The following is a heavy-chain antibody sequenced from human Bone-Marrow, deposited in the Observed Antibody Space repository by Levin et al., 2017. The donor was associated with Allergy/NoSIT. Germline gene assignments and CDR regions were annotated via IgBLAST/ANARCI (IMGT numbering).Heavy chain of an antibody. J-gene: IGHJ4*02. CDR1: GFTFSDYY. D-gene: IGHD6-6*01. V-gene: IGHV3-11*03. CDR2: IGSGGGDT. Sequence: AGGSLRLSCAASGFTFSDYYMTWIRQPPGKGLEWVSYIGSGGGDTKYADSVKGRFTISRDNAKKSLFLQMDSLRVEDTAVYYCARRSSAEYWGQGTLVTVYS. CDR3: ARRSSAEY.